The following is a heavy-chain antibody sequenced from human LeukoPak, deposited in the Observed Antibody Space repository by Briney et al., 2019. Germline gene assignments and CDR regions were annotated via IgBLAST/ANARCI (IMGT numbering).Heavy chain of an antibody. D-gene: IGHD2-2*01. Sequence: GASVTVSCKASGYTFTGYYMHWVRQAPGQGLEWMGWINPNSGGTNYAQKFQGRVTMTRDTSISTAYMELSRLRSDDTAVYYCARSTRDIVVVPAAAPNYYYYYMDVWGKGTTVTVSS. CDR1: GYTFTGYY. V-gene: IGHV1-2*02. CDR2: INPNSGGT. J-gene: IGHJ6*03. CDR3: ARSTRDIVVVPAAAPNYYYYYMDV.